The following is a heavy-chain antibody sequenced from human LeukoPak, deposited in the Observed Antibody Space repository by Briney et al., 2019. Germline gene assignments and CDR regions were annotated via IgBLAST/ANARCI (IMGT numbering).Heavy chain of an antibody. CDR2: ISGSGGST. CDR1: GFTFSSYA. Sequence: GGSLRLSCAASGFTFSSYAMSWVRQAPGKGLEWVSAISGSGGSTYYADSVKGRFTISRDNSKNTLYLQMNSLKVEDTAVYYCATPAAGPGAEYSLYWGQGTLVIVSS. J-gene: IGHJ1*01. CDR3: ATPAAGPGAEYSLY. V-gene: IGHV3-23*01. D-gene: IGHD6-13*01.